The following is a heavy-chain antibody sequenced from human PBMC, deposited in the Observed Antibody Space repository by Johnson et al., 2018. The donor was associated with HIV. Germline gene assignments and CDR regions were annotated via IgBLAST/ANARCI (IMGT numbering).Heavy chain of an antibody. CDR1: GFTFDDYA. J-gene: IGHJ3*02. CDR2: INWSSGNI. D-gene: IGHD3-16*01. CDR3: ARMGGHHGFDI. Sequence: VPLVESGGGLVQPGRSMRLSCAASGFTFDDYAMHWVRQAPGQGLEWVSGINWSSGNIDYADSVKGRFTIYRDNTKNSLYLQMNSLRPEDAALYYWARMGGHHGFDIWGQGTMVTVSS. V-gene: IGHV3-9*01.